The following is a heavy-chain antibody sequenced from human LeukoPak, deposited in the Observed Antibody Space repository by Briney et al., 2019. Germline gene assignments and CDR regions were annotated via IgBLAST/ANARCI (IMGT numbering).Heavy chain of an antibody. D-gene: IGHD5-18*01. Sequence: GGSLRLSCAASGFTFNSYSMNWVRQAPGKGLEWVSYISSTSSNIYYAASVKGRFTISRDNARNSLYLQMNSLRAEDTAVYYCGTSLDAAINTGGQGILVTVSS. CDR2: ISSTSSNI. V-gene: IGHV3-48*04. CDR3: GTSLDAAINT. CDR1: GFTFNSYS. J-gene: IGHJ4*02.